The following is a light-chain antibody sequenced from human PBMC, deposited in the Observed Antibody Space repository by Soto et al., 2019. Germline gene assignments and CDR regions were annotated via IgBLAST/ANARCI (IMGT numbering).Light chain of an antibody. V-gene: IGLV2-23*02. CDR1: SSDVGNYNL. CDR2: EVN. J-gene: IGLJ3*02. CDR3: CSYAGSSTLV. Sequence: QSALTQPASVSGSPGQSITISCTGTSSDVGNYNLVSWYQQHPGKAPKVIIFEVNKRPSGVSNRFSGSKSGNTASLTISGIQPDDEADYYCCSYAGSSTLVFGGGTKLTVL.